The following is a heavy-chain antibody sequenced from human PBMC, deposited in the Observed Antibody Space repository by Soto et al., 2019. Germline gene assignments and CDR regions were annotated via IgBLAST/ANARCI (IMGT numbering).Heavy chain of an antibody. V-gene: IGHV1-18*01. CDR3: AREGPDILTGYGFDP. D-gene: IGHD3-9*01. J-gene: IGHJ5*02. CDR1: GYTFTSYG. CDR2: ISAYNGNT. Sequence: ASVKVSCKASGYTFTSYGISWVRQAPGQGLEWMGWISAYNGNTNYAQKLQGRVTMTTDTSTSTAYMELRSLRSDDTAVYYCAREGPDILTGYGFDPWGQGTLVTVS.